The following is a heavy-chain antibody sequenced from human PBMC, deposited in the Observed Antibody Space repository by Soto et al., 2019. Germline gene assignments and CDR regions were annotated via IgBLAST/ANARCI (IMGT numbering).Heavy chain of an antibody. CDR1: GGTFRSYA. D-gene: IGHD6-6*01. J-gene: IGHJ6*02. CDR2: IIPIFGTA. CDR3: AAEYSSSAYGSGRYYGMDV. V-gene: IGHV1-69*13. Sequence: SGKVSCKASGGTFRSYAISWLRQGPVHGLEWIAGIIPIFGTANYAQKFKGSVTITADESTSTANMERSSLRSEDAALYYSAAEYSSSAYGSGRYYGMDVWGQGATVTVSS.